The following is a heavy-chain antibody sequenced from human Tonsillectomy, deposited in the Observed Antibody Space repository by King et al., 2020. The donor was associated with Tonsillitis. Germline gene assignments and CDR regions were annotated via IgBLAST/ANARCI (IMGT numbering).Heavy chain of an antibody. CDR1: GGSISSYY. CDR2: MSNSWST. CDR3: VRGGSSPPIGSFDI. D-gene: IGHD2-15*01. J-gene: IGHJ3*02. Sequence: QLQESGPGLVKPSETLSLTCTVPGGSISSYYWNWNRQPPGKGLEWISFMSNSWSTKYNASLKRRVTISVDKSKNHFSLTLSSVTAADTAVYYCVRGGSSPPIGSFDIWGQGTMVTVSS. V-gene: IGHV4-59*01.